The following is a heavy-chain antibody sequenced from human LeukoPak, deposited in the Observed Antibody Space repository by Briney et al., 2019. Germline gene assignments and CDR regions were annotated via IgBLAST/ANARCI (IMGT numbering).Heavy chain of an antibody. D-gene: IGHD1-1*01. CDR1: GFTFSSYA. CDR3: AKLMRSYNWNDFDY. CDR2: ISGSGGSI. Sequence: GGSLRLSCAASGFTFSSYAMSWVRQAPGKGLEWVSAISGSGGSIYYADSVKGRFTISRDNSKNTLYLQMNSLRAEDTAVYYCAKLMRSYNWNDFDYWGQGTLVTVSS. J-gene: IGHJ4*02. V-gene: IGHV3-23*01.